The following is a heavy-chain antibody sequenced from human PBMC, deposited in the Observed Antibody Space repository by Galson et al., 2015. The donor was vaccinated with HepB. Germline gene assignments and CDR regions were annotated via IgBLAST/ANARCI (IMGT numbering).Heavy chain of an antibody. CDR1: GDSVSSNSAA. Sequence: CAISGDSVSSNSAAWNWIRQSPSRGLEWLGRTYYRSKWYNDYAVSVKSRITINPDTSKNQFSLKLSSVTAADTAVYYCASRPQGGSIYNWFDPWGQGTLVTVSS. CDR3: ASRPQGGSIYNWFDP. D-gene: IGHD2-15*01. J-gene: IGHJ5*02. CDR2: TYYRSKWYN. V-gene: IGHV6-1*01.